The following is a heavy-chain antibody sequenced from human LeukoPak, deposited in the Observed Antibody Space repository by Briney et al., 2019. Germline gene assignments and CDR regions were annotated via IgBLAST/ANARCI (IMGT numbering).Heavy chain of an antibody. V-gene: IGHV1-18*04. CDR2: ISAYNGNT. D-gene: IGHD3-9*01. CDR3: ARPPLRYFDWLSYYYYGMDV. J-gene: IGHJ6*04. CDR1: GYTFTSYG. Sequence: ASVKVSCKASGYTFTSYGISWVRQAPGQGLEWMGWISAYNGNTNYAQKLQGRVTMTTDTSTSTAYMELRSLRSDDTAVYYCARPPLRYFDWLSYYYYGMDVWGKGTTVTVSS.